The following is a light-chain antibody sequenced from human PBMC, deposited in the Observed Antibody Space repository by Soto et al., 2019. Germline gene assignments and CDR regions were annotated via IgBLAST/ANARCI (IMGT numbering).Light chain of an antibody. CDR2: KVA. J-gene: IGKJ1*01. V-gene: IGKV2-30*02. Sequence: DVVMTQSPLSLPVTLGQPASISCRASQSLVHSDGTTYLNWFQQRPGQSPRRLIYKVANRDSGVPDGFRGSGSGSHFTLKISRVEAEDVGVYYCMQSTHWPWTFGQGTKVEIK. CDR3: MQSTHWPWT. CDR1: QSLVHSDGTTY.